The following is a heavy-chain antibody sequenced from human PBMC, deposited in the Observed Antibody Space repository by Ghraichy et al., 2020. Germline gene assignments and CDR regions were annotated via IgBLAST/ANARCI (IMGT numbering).Heavy chain of an antibody. CDR1: EYSFTTYW. CDR3: ARGIFGVVINVFDI. Sequence: GESLNISCKGSEYSFTTYWIGWVRQMPGKGLEWMGIIYPGDSDTRYSPSFQGQVTISADKSISTAYLQWSSLKASDTAIYYCARGIFGVVINVFDIWGQGTMVTVSS. CDR2: IYPGDSDT. J-gene: IGHJ3*02. D-gene: IGHD3-3*01. V-gene: IGHV5-51*01.